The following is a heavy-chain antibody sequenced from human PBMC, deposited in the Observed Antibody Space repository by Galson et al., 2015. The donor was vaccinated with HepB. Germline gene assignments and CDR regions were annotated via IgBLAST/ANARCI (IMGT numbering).Heavy chain of an antibody. CDR3: ARVSERFCTGTLCYPPGYYMDV. CDR1: GFTFNDYY. D-gene: IGHD2-8*02. V-gene: IGHV3-11*06. J-gene: IGHJ6*03. Sequence: SLRLSCAASGFTFNDYYMTWVRQAPGKGLEWVSYISSTSNYTNYADSVKGRFTISRDNAKNSLFLQMSSLRAADTAVYYCARVSERFCTGTLCYPPGYYMDVWGKGTTVTDSS. CDR2: ISSTSNYT.